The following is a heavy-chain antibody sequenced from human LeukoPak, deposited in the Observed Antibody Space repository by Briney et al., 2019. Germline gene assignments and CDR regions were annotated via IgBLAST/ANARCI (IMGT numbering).Heavy chain of an antibody. CDR2: IYHSGST. CDR3: ARAGITGTTGY. D-gene: IGHD1-7*01. CDR1: GGSISSGGYY. V-gene: IGHV4-30-2*01. Sequence: PSETLSLTCTVSGGSISSGGYYWSWIRQPPGKGLEWIGYIYHSGSTYYNPSLKSRVTISVDRSKNQFSLKLSSVTAADTAVYCCARAGITGTTGYWGQGTLVTVSS. J-gene: IGHJ4*02.